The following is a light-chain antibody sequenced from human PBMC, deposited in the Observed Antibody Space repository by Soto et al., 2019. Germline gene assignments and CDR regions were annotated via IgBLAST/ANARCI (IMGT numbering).Light chain of an antibody. CDR1: QGFTTH. CDR3: QHYSNWPHT. CDR2: GAS. J-gene: IGKJ2*01. Sequence: EIVMTQSPATLSVSPGEKATPSCGAGQGFTTHLAWYQQKPGPPPRLLIYGASTRATGIPARFSASGSGTEFTLTICSLQSDDFAVYYCQHYSNWPHTFGQGTNLEIK. V-gene: IGKV3-15*01.